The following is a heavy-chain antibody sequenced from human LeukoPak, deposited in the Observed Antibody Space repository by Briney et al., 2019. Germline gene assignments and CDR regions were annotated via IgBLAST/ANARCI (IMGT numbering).Heavy chain of an antibody. J-gene: IGHJ4*02. Sequence: PGGSLRLSCAASGFTFSYYGMHWVRQAPGKGLDWVAVIWHDGSYIYYADSVKGRFTISRDNSKNTLYLQMNSLRAEDTAVYYCAKIVQFTAATGTGLDYWGQGTLVTVSP. CDR2: IWHDGSYI. V-gene: IGHV3-33*06. CDR1: GFTFSYYG. D-gene: IGHD6-13*01. CDR3: AKIVQFTAATGTGLDY.